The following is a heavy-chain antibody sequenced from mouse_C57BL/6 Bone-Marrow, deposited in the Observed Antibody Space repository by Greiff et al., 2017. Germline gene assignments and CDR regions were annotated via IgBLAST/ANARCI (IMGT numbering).Heavy chain of an antibody. CDR2: ILPGSGST. Sequence: QVQLQQSGAELMKPGASVKLSCKATGYTFTGYWIEWVKQRPGHGLEWIGEILPGSGSTNYTEKFKGKATFTADTSSNTAYMQLSSLTTEDSAIYYCARAYYGPLGFDYWGQGTTLTVSS. V-gene: IGHV1-9*01. D-gene: IGHD1-2*01. CDR1: GYTFTGYW. CDR3: ARAYYGPLGFDY. J-gene: IGHJ2*01.